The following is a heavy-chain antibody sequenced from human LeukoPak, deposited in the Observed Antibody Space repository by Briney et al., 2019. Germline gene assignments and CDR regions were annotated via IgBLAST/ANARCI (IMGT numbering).Heavy chain of an antibody. J-gene: IGHJ4*02. CDR1: GFTFSSYW. Sequence: QPGRSLRLSCAASGFTFSSYWMSWVRQAPGKGLEWVANIKQDGSEKYYVDSVKGRFTISRDNAKNSLYLQMNSLRAEDTAVYYCASNLGGVWGSYRYPFYWGQGTLVTVSS. V-gene: IGHV3-7*01. CDR3: ASNLGGVWGSYRYPFY. CDR2: IKQDGSEK. D-gene: IGHD3-16*02.